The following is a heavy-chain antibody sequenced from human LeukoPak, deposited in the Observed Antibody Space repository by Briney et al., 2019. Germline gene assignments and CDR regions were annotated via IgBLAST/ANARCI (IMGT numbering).Heavy chain of an antibody. CDR1: GGSISGYY. V-gene: IGHV4-59*01. D-gene: IGHD4-17*01. Sequence: PSETLSLTCTVSGGSISGYYWSWIRQPPGKGLEWIGYIYYSGSTNYNPSLKSRLTISVDTSKNQFSLKLSSVTAADTAVYYCASLTVTSDAFDIWGQGTMVTVSS. CDR2: IYYSGST. J-gene: IGHJ3*02. CDR3: ASLTVTSDAFDI.